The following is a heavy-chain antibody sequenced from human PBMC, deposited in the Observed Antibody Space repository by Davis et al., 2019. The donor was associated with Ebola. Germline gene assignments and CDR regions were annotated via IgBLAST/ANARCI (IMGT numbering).Heavy chain of an antibody. V-gene: IGHV1-3*01. CDR3: ARDEDY. CDR2: INGGSGDT. J-gene: IGHJ4*02. CDR1: GYTFCSYS. Sequence: AASVKVSCKASGYTFCSYSIHWVRQAPGQGLEWMGWINGGSGDTKYSQNFQGRVTITRDTSASTAYMEVRSLRSDDTAVYYCARDEDYWGQGTLVTVSS.